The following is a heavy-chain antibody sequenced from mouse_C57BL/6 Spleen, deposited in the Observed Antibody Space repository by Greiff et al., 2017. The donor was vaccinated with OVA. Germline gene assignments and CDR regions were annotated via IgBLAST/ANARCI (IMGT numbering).Heavy chain of an antibody. CDR1: GYTFTSYW. Sequence: VKLQQPGAELVMPGASVKLSFKASGYTFTSYWMHWVKQRPGQGLEWIGEIDPSDSYTNYNQKFKGKSTLTVDKSSSTAYMQLSSLTSEDSAVYYCARGEDFDYWGQGTTLTVSS. J-gene: IGHJ2*01. V-gene: IGHV1-69*01. CDR2: IDPSDSYT. CDR3: ARGEDFDY.